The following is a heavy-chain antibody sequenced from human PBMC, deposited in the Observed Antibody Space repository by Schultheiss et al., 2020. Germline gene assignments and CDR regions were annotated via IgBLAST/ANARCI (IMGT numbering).Heavy chain of an antibody. CDR1: GGSISSSSYY. V-gene: IGHV4-61*01. D-gene: IGHD3-10*01. Sequence: SQTLSLTCTVSGGSISSSSYYWSWIRQPPGKGLEWIGEINLSGGTNYNPSLESRVTISRDMSKNQFSLKLTSVTAADTAVYYCARGLRGDDKGYWGQGTLVNVSS. CDR3: ARGLRGDDKGY. CDR2: INLSGGT. J-gene: IGHJ4*02.